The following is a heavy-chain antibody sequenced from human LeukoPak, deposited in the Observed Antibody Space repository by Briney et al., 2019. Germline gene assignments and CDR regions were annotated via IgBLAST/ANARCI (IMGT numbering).Heavy chain of an antibody. V-gene: IGHV1-2*02. Sequence: ASVKVSRKASGYTFTAYYMHWVRQAPGQGLEWMGWINPNTGGTNSAQRFQGRVTMTRDTSISTAYMELSRLTSDDTAVYYCARDMWQQFDWFDPWGQGTLVTVSS. D-gene: IGHD6-13*01. CDR1: GYTFTAYY. J-gene: IGHJ5*02. CDR2: INPNTGGT. CDR3: ARDMWQQFDWFDP.